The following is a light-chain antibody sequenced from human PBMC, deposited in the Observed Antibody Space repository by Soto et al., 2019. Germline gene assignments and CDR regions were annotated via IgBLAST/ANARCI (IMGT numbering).Light chain of an antibody. Sequence: QSALTQPRSVSGSPGQSVTISCTGTSSGVCGYNFVSWHQQHPGKAPKLMIYDVSKRPSGVPDRFSGSKSGNTASLTISGLQAEDEADYYCCSYAGSYTWVFGTGPKVTVL. CDR3: CSYAGSYTWV. CDR2: DVS. V-gene: IGLV2-11*01. CDR1: SSGVCGYNF. J-gene: IGLJ1*01.